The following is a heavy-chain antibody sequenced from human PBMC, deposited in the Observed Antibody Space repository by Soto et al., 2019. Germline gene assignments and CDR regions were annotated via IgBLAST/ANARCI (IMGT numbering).Heavy chain of an antibody. Sequence: QVQLVQSGDAVRKPGSSVKVSCKASGYIFVNYGIAWVRQAPGQGLEWMGWISPDSGNTHYASKVQGRLTMTTDTSTSTAEMDLGSLTSDDTAVYYCAMVDNYVTPTPQDVWGQGTTVTVSS. CDR2: ISPDSGNT. D-gene: IGHD3-16*01. CDR1: GYIFVNYG. V-gene: IGHV1-18*01. J-gene: IGHJ6*02. CDR3: AMVDNYVTPTPQDV.